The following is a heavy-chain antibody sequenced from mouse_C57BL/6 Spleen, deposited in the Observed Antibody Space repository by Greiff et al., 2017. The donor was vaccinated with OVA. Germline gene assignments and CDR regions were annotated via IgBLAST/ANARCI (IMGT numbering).Heavy chain of an antibody. CDR3: ARGAGYYGSSRYYFDY. Sequence: VHLVESGAELARPGASVKLSCKASGYTFTSYGISWVKQRTGQGLEWIGEIYPRSGNTYYNEKFKGKATLTADKSSSTAYMELRSLTSEDSAVYFCARGAGYYGSSRYYFDYWGQGTTLTVSS. CDR2: IYPRSGNT. V-gene: IGHV1-81*01. D-gene: IGHD1-1*01. J-gene: IGHJ2*01. CDR1: GYTFTSYG.